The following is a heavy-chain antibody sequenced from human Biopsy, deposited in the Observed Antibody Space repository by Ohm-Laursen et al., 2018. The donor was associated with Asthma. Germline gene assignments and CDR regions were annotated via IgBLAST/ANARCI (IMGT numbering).Heavy chain of an antibody. CDR2: ANTGNGDT. Sequence: ASVKVSCKASGYNFISFAIHWVRQAPGQRLAWMGWANTGNGDTKYSQKFQGRVTITRDTSVSTAYMELRSLRSEDTATYYCARTYYDFLTGQVKDVFGVWGQGTMVTVSS. D-gene: IGHD3-9*01. V-gene: IGHV1-3*04. CDR1: GYNFISFA. J-gene: IGHJ3*01. CDR3: ARTYYDFLTGQVKDVFGV.